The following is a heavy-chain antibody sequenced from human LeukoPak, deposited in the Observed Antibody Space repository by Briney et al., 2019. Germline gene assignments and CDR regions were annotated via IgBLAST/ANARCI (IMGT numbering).Heavy chain of an antibody. Sequence: GGSLRLSCAASGFTFSSYAMSWVRQAPGKGLEWVSAISGSGGSTYYADSVKGRFTISRDNSKNTLYLQMNSLRAEDTAVYYCAREQNYYDSSGYYRLFDYWGQGTLVTVSS. CDR2: ISGSGGST. V-gene: IGHV3-23*01. J-gene: IGHJ4*02. CDR3: AREQNYYDSSGYYRLFDY. D-gene: IGHD3-22*01. CDR1: GFTFSSYA.